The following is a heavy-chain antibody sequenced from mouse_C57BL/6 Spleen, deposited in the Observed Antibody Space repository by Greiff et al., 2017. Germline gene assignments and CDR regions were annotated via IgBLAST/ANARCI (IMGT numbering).Heavy chain of an antibody. Sequence: ESGGGLVKPGGSLKLSCAASGFTFSDYGMHWVRQAPEKGLEWVAYISSGSSTIYYADTGKGRFTISRDNAKNTLFLQMTSLRSEDTDMYYCARVYEYDPYYDAMDYWGQGTSVTVSS. CDR1: GFTFSDYG. D-gene: IGHD2-4*01. CDR3: ARVYEYDPYYDAMDY. V-gene: IGHV5-17*01. CDR2: ISSGSSTI. J-gene: IGHJ4*01.